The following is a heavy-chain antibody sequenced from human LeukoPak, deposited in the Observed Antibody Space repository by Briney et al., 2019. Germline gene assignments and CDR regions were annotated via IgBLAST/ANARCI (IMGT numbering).Heavy chain of an antibody. CDR3: ARHDSSGYYGVDFDY. CDR1: GYTFTGFH. CDR2: INPNSGGT. J-gene: IGHJ4*02. D-gene: IGHD3-22*01. V-gene: IGHV1-2*02. Sequence: ASVKVSCKASGYTFTGFHMHWVRQAPGQGLEWMGWINPNSGGTNYAQKFQGRVTMTRDTSVSTAYMELSRLTSDDTAVYYCARHDSSGYYGVDFDYWGQGTLVTVSS.